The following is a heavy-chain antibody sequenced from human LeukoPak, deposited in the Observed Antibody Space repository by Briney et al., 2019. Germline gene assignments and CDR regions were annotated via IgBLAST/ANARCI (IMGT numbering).Heavy chain of an antibody. J-gene: IGHJ4*02. D-gene: IGHD3-10*01. V-gene: IGHV4-4*07. CDR1: GVSIRSYY. CDR3: ARVGRTGSGSYYSYFDY. CDR2: IYTSGST. Sequence: ASETLSLTCTVSGVSIRSYYWSWIRQPAGKGLEWIGRIYTSGSTNYNPSLKSRVTMSVDTSKNQFSLKLSSVTAADTAVYYCARVGRTGSGSYYSYFDYWGQGTLVTVSS.